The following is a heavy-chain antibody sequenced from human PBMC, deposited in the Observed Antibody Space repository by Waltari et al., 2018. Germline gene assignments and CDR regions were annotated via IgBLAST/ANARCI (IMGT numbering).Heavy chain of an antibody. V-gene: IGHV4-39*07. J-gene: IGHJ6*03. CDR2: IYYSGSA. CDR3: ARLVGSYYFHMDV. D-gene: IGHD2-8*02. CDR1: GRPITSLPYH. Sequence: QLQLQESGPGLLKPSVTLPLTCCVPGRPITSLPYHWGWIRQPPGKGLEWIGCIYYSGSAYYNPSVKNRVTISVDTTKNQFSLRLYSVTAADTAVYYCARLVGSYYFHMDVWGKGTTVVISS.